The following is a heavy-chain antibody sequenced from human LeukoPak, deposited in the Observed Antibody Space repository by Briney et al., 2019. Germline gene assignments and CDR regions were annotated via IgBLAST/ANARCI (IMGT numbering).Heavy chain of an antibody. CDR1: GFTFSSYA. Sequence: GGSLRLPCAASGFTFSSYAMSWVRQAPGKGLEWVSAISGSGGSTYYADSVKGRFTISRDNSKNTLYLQMNSLRAEDTAVYYCAKPQYYDFWSGMDVWGQGTTVTVSS. V-gene: IGHV3-23*01. CDR2: ISGSGGST. J-gene: IGHJ6*02. CDR3: AKPQYYDFWSGMDV. D-gene: IGHD3-3*01.